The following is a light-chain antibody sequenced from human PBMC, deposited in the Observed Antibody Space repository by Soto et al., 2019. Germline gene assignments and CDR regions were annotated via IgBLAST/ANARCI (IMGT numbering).Light chain of an antibody. J-gene: IGKJ1*01. CDR3: HRQHRYWS. CDR2: DAS. Sequence: DIQLTQSPSTLSASVGDRVTITCRASQGITGWLAWYQQKPGKAPKLLIFDASTLESGVPPRFTGSGSGTVFAHSICILQPEYICTDYSHRQHRYWSFGHETKVEV. CDR1: QGITGW. V-gene: IGKV1-5*01.